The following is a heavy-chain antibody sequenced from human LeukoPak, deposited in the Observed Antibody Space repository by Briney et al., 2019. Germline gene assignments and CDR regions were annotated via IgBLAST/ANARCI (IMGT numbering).Heavy chain of an antibody. CDR2: ISSSSSTI. V-gene: IGHV3-48*01. CDR1: GFTFSSYS. Sequence: GRSLRLSCEASGFTFSSYSMNWVRQAPGKGLEWVSYISSSSSTIYYADSVKGRFTISRDNAKNSLYLQMNSLRAEDTAVYYCAKGAGNYDFRYWGQGTLVTVSS. CDR3: AKGAGNYDFRY. D-gene: IGHD3-3*01. J-gene: IGHJ4*02.